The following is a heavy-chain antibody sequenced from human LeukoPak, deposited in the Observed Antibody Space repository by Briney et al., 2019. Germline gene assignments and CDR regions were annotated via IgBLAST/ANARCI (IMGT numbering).Heavy chain of an antibody. J-gene: IGHJ5*02. CDR1: GGSISSSNW. Sequence: SGTLSLTCAVSGGSISSSNWWSWVRQPPGKGLEWIGEIYHSGSTNYNPSLESRVTISVDTSKKQFSLRLNSVTAADTAVYYCARDAYGGNSWGWFDPWGQGTLVTVSS. D-gene: IGHD4-23*01. CDR2: IYHSGST. V-gene: IGHV4-4*02. CDR3: ARDAYGGNSWGWFDP.